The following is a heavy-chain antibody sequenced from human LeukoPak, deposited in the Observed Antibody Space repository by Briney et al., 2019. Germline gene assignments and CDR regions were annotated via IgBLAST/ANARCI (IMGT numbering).Heavy chain of an antibody. CDR1: GDSIGGSISTNAFY. CDR3: ARSFSSGCYYFDQ. CDR2: IYYSGRT. V-gene: IGHV4-39*01. D-gene: IGHD6-19*01. Sequence: PSETVSLTCTISGDSIGGSISTNAFYWAWIRQSPGKSLDYIASIYYSGRTYYNSSLKSRVTISVDTSKNQISLKLNSVTAADTAVYFCARSFSSGCYYFDQWGQGTLVTVS. J-gene: IGHJ4*02.